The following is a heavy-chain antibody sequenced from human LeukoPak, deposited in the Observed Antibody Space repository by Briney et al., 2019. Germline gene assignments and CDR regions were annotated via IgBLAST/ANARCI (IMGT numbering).Heavy chain of an antibody. D-gene: IGHD3-16*01. CDR2: INPNSGDT. J-gene: IGHJ3*01. V-gene: IGHV1-2*06. CDR1: GYTFTGYY. Sequence: GASVKVSCKASGYTFTGYYMHWVRQAPGQGLEYMIRINPNSGDTNYAQKFQGRVTMSRDTSISTAYMELNRLRSDDTAIYYCASLDMIHAAFDFWGQGTLVTVSS. CDR3: ASLDMIHAAFDF.